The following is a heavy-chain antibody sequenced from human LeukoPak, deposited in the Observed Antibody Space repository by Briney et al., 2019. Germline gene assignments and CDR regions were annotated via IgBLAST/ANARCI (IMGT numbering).Heavy chain of an antibody. Sequence: SETLSLTCTVSGGSISSYYWSWIRQPPGKGLEWIGYIFYSGSTYYNSSLKSRVTISVDTSKNQFSLKLSSVTAADTAVYYCATLPYYYDSSGRPFDYWGQGTLVTVSS. CDR2: IFYSGST. V-gene: IGHV4-59*06. J-gene: IGHJ4*02. D-gene: IGHD3-22*01. CDR1: GGSISSYY. CDR3: ATLPYYYDSSGRPFDY.